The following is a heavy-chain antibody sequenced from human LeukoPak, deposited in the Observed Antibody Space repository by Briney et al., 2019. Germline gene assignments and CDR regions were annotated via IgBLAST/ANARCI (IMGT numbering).Heavy chain of an antibody. D-gene: IGHD3-3*01. CDR3: AKDPRGGEWFVYGY. CDR2: ISGSGGST. Sequence: GGSLRLSCAASGFTFSSYAMSWVRQAPGKGLEWVSAISGSGGSTYYADSVKGRFTISRDNPKNTLYLQMNSLRAEDTAVYYCAKDPRGGEWFVYGYWGQGTLVTVSS. CDR1: GFTFSSYA. J-gene: IGHJ4*02. V-gene: IGHV3-23*01.